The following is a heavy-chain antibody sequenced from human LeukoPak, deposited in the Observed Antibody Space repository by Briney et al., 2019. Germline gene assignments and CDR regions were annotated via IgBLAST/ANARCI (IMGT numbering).Heavy chain of an antibody. CDR3: ARGIHDSSGYYYEGDAFDI. Sequence: SVKVSCKASGGTFSSYAISWVRQAPGQGLEWMGGIIPIFGTANYAQKFQGRVTITADESTSTAYMGLSSLRSEDTAVYYCARGIHDSSGYYYEGDAFDIWGQGTMVTVSS. D-gene: IGHD3-22*01. CDR2: IIPIFGTA. J-gene: IGHJ3*02. CDR1: GGTFSSYA. V-gene: IGHV1-69*13.